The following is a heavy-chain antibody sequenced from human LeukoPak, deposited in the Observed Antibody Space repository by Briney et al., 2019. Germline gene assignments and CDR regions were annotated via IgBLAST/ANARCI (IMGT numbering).Heavy chain of an antibody. CDR1: GGSISSYY. CDR2: IYYSGST. CDR3: ARHLRAARYYYFDY. V-gene: IGHV4-59*08. D-gene: IGHD6-6*01. J-gene: IGHJ4*02. Sequence: PSETLSLTCTVSGGSISSYYWSWIRQPPGKGLEWIGYIYYSGSTNYNPSLKSRVTISVDTSKNQFSLKLSSVTAADTAVYYCARHLRAARYYYFDYWGQGTLVTVSS.